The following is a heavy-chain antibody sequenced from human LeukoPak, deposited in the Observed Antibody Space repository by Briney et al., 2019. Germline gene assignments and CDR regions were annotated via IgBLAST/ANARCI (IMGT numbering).Heavy chain of an antibody. D-gene: IGHD5-18*01. V-gene: IGHV3-30*18. CDR3: AKVPPVDTAMALDGTDV. CDR2: ISYDGSNK. CDR1: GFTFSSYG. Sequence: GGSLRLSCAASGFTFSSYGMHWVRRAPGKGLEWVAVISYDGSNKYYADSVKGRFTISRDNSKNTLYLQMNSLRAEDTAVYYCAKVPPVDTAMALDGTDVWGKGTTVTVSS. J-gene: IGHJ6*04.